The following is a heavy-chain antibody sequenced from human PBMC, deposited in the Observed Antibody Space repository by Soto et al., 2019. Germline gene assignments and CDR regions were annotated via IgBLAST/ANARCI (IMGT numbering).Heavy chain of an antibody. V-gene: IGHV4-31*03. CDR3: ARVPYYGSRSLNYWYFDL. J-gene: IGHJ2*01. D-gene: IGHD3-10*01. CDR1: GGSISSGGYY. CDR2: IYYSGSA. Sequence: SETLSLTCSVSGGSISSGGYYWSWIRQHPGKGLEWIGNIYYSGSAYYNPSLKSRVTISVDTSKNQFSLRLSSVTAADTAVFYCARVPYYGSRSLNYWYFDLWGRGTLVTVSS.